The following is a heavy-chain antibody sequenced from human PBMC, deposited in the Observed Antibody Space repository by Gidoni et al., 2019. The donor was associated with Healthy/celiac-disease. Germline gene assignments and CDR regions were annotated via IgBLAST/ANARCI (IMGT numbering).Heavy chain of an antibody. CDR2: ISDEGSNK. D-gene: IGHD6-19*01. CDR3: ASVYSSGWYSGGVLTNYYYYYYGMDV. CDR1: GFTFSSYA. Sequence: QVQLVESGGGVVPPGRSLRLSWAASGFTFSSYALHWVRPAPGKGLEWVAVISDEGSNKDYADSVKGRFTISRDNSKNTLYLQMNSLRAEDTAVYYCASVYSSGWYSGGVLTNYYYYYYGMDVWGQGTTVTVSS. J-gene: IGHJ6*02. V-gene: IGHV3-30*04.